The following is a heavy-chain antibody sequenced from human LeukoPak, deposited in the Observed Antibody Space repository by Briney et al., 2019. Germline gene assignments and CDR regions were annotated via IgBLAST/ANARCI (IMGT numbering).Heavy chain of an antibody. V-gene: IGHV1-2*06. CDR3: ARIYSSGIDY. Sequence: GASVKVSCKASGYTFTSYGISWVRQAPGQGLEWMGRINPNSGGTNYAQKFQGRVTMTRDTSISTAYMELSRLRSDDTAVYYCARIYSSGIDYWGQGTLVTVSS. D-gene: IGHD6-19*01. CDR2: INPNSGGT. J-gene: IGHJ4*02. CDR1: GYTFTSYG.